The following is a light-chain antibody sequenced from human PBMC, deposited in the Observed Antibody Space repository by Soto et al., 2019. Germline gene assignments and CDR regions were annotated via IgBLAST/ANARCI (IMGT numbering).Light chain of an antibody. CDR2: EVS. J-gene: IGLJ2*01. V-gene: IGLV2-14*01. CDR3: SSYTISSTLVV. Sequence: QSALTQPASVSGSPGQSITISCTGTSSDVGGYNYVSWYQQHPGKAPKLMIYEVSNRPSGVANRFSGSKSGNTASLTISGLQAEDEADYYCSSYTISSTLVVFGGGTHLTVL. CDR1: SSDVGGYNY.